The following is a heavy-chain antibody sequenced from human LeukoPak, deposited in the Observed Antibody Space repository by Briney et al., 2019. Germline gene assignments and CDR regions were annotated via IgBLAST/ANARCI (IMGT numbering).Heavy chain of an antibody. Sequence: PGGSLRLSCATSGFTFTNYWMVWVRQAPGKGLVWVSRINSDGRTTNYADSVKGRFIISRDNAKNTLYLQMKSLRAEDTAVYYCARSPENYDVLTGYYGWYFDLWGRGTLVTVSS. D-gene: IGHD3-9*01. CDR1: GFTFTNYW. V-gene: IGHV3-74*01. CDR3: ARSPENYDVLTGYYGWYFDL. J-gene: IGHJ2*01. CDR2: INSDGRTT.